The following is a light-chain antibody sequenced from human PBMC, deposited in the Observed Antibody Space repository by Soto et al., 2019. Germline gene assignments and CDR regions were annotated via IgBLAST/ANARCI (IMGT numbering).Light chain of an antibody. Sequence: QSALTQPASVSGSPGQSITISCTGTSSDVGGYNYVSWYQQHPGKAPKLMIYEVSNRPSGVSNRFSGSKSGNTASLTISGLQAEDEAEYYCSSYSSSSTPPYVFGTATKVTV. J-gene: IGLJ1*01. CDR2: EVS. V-gene: IGLV2-14*01. CDR3: SSYSSSSTPPYV. CDR1: SSDVGGYNY.